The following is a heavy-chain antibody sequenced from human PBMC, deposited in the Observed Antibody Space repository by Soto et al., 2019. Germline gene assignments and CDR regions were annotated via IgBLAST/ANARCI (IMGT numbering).Heavy chain of an antibody. CDR1: GGSISSGGYS. J-gene: IGHJ6*02. D-gene: IGHD4-17*01. V-gene: IGHV4-30-2*01. CDR3: ARAHYGDYGYGMDV. Sequence: QLQLQESGSGLVKPSQTLSLTCAVSGGSISSGGYSWSWIRQPPGKGLEWIGYIYHSGTTYYNPSLKIRVPISVDRSKNQFSLKLSSVTAADTAVYYCARAHYGDYGYGMDVWGQGTTVTVSS. CDR2: IYHSGTT.